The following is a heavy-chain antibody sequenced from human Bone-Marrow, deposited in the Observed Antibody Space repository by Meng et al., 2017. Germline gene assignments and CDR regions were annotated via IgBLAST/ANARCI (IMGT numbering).Heavy chain of an antibody. Sequence: GESLKISCAASGFTFSSYAMHWVRQAPGKGLEWVGRIKSKPDGETIDYAAPVKGRFTISRDDSKNTVYLQMNSLKTEDTAVYYCSGHIDYWGQGTLVTVSS. CDR1: GFTFSSYA. CDR3: SGHIDY. D-gene: IGHD5-12*01. J-gene: IGHJ4*02. CDR2: IKSKPDGETI. V-gene: IGHV3-15*01.